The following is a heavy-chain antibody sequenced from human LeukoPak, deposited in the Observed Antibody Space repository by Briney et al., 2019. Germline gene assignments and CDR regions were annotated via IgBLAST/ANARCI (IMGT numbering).Heavy chain of an antibody. D-gene: IGHD1-26*01. CDR3: ARGNRGGSGKVYFDY. Sequence: GGSLRLSCAASGSTFSDYYMSWIRQAPGKGLGWVSYISSSGSTIYYADSVKGRFTISRDNAKNSLYLQMNSLRAEDTAVYYCARGNRGGSGKVYFDYWGQGTLVTVSS. V-gene: IGHV3-11*01. CDR1: GSTFSDYY. J-gene: IGHJ4*02. CDR2: ISSSGSTI.